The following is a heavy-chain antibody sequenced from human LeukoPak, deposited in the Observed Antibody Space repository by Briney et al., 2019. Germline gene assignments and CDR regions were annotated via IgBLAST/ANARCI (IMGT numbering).Heavy chain of an antibody. CDR1: GFTFSSYG. CDR3: AKVMGSYYSDNTLDFYGMDV. Sequence: QPGGSLRLSCAASGFTFSSYGMHWVRQAPGKGLEWVAFIRYDGSNKCYADSVKGRFTISRDNSKDTLYLEMNSLRPEDTALYYCAKVMGSYYSDNTLDFYGMDVWGQGTTVTVSS. V-gene: IGHV3-30*02. CDR2: IRYDGSNK. D-gene: IGHD3-22*01. J-gene: IGHJ6*02.